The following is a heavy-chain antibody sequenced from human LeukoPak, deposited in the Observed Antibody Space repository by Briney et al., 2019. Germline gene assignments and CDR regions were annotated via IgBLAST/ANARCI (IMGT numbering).Heavy chain of an antibody. V-gene: IGHV4-34*01. J-gene: IGHJ6*02. CDR2: INNSGST. CDR3: ARGARLWFGELLQPRYYYGMDV. D-gene: IGHD3-10*01. Sequence: SETLSLTCAVYGGSFSGYYWSWIRQPPGKGLEWIGEINNSGSTNYNPSLKSRVTISVDTSKNQFSLKLSSVTAADTAVYYCARGARLWFGELLQPRYYYGMDVWGQGTTVTVSS. CDR1: GGSFSGYY.